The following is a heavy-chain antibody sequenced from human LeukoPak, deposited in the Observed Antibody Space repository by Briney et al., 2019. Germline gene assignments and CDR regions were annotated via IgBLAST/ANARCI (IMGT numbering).Heavy chain of an antibody. D-gene: IGHD5-18*01. J-gene: IGHJ4*02. V-gene: IGHV3-9*01. CDR3: AKGKTAAMVTSCFDD. CDR2: ISWNSDNI. CDR1: GFTFDDYA. Sequence: PGGSLRLSCAASGFTFDDYAMYWVRQVPGKGLEWVSGISWNSDNIGYADSVKGRFTISRDNAKNSLYLQMNSLRAEDTALYYCAKGKTAAMVTSCFDDWGQGTLVTVSS.